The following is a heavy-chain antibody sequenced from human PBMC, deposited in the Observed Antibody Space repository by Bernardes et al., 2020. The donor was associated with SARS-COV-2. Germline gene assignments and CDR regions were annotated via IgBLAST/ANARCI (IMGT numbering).Heavy chain of an antibody. Sequence: SETLPLTCTVSGGSISSSTYHWGWIRQPPGKGLEWIGAISYTGNTYYNPSLKSRVSMSVDTSKNQFSLKLISVAAADTALYYCARQGSGTYYSYFDYWGQGTLVTVSS. CDR2: ISYTGNT. CDR3: ARQGSGTYYSYFDY. D-gene: IGHD1-26*01. J-gene: IGHJ4*02. V-gene: IGHV4-39*01. CDR1: GGSISSSTYH.